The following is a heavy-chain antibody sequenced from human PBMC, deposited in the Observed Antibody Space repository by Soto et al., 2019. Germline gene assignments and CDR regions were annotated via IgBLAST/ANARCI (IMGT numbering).Heavy chain of an antibody. D-gene: IGHD2-15*01. V-gene: IGHV3-30-3*01. CDR1: GFTFSSYA. CDR2: ISYDGSNK. CDR3: ARAYCSGGSCRLNDAFDI. J-gene: IGHJ3*02. Sequence: GRSLRLSCAASGFTFSSYAMHLVRQAPGKGLEWVAVISYDGSNKYYADSVKGRFTISRDNSKNTLYLQMNSLRAEDTAVHYCARAYCSGGSCRLNDAFDIWGQGTMVTVSS.